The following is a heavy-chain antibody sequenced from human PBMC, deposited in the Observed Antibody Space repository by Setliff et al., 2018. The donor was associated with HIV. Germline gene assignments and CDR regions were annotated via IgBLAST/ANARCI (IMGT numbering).Heavy chain of an antibody. CDR3: ARARGPPLPVLDF. J-gene: IGHJ4*02. CDR1: GGSITTTNYY. V-gene: IGHV4-39*07. CDR2: IYYRGSA. D-gene: IGHD3-10*01. Sequence: SETLSLTCTVSGGSITTTNYYWGWVRQSPGKGLEWIGVIYYRGSAYYNLSLKSRVTLSVDTSKNSFSLHLTSVTAADTAVYFCARARGPPLPVLDFWGPGTLVTVSS.